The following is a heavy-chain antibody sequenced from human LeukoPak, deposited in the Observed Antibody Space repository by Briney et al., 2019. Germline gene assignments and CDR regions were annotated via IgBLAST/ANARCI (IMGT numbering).Heavy chain of an antibody. Sequence: ASVKVSCKVSGYTLTELSMHWVRQAPGKGLEWMGGFDPKDGETIYAQKFQGRVTMTEDTSTDTAYMELSSLRSEDTAVYYCATGNRFWSGKLDYWGQGTLVTVSS. CDR2: FDPKDGET. V-gene: IGHV1-24*01. CDR1: GYTLTELS. D-gene: IGHD3-3*01. J-gene: IGHJ4*02. CDR3: ATGNRFWSGKLDY.